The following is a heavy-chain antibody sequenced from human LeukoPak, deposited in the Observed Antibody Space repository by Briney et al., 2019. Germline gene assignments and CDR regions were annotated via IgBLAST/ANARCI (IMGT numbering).Heavy chain of an antibody. CDR3: ARGPPRGKYYYMDV. CDR2: IGTASDT. D-gene: IGHD1-1*01. Sequence: PGGSLRLSCAASGFTFSSFDMHWVRQPTGQGQEWVSTIGTASDTYYPGSVEGRFTLSRDNAKNSLYLQMNSLTAGDTAVYYCARGPPRGKYYYMDVWGKGTTVTVSS. J-gene: IGHJ6*03. CDR1: GFTFSSFD. V-gene: IGHV3-13*01.